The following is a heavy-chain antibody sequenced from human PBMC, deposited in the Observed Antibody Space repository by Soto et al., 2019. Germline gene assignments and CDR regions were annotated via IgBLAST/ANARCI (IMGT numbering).Heavy chain of an antibody. Sequence: SVKVSCKASGGTFSSYTISWVRQAPGQGLEWMGRIIPILGIANYAQKFQGRVTITADKSTSTAYMELSSLRSEDTAVYYCARDLVSGWRLDYYYGMDVWGQGTSVTGSS. CDR2: IIPILGIA. J-gene: IGHJ6*02. V-gene: IGHV1-69*04. D-gene: IGHD6-19*01. CDR1: GGTFSSYT. CDR3: ARDLVSGWRLDYYYGMDV.